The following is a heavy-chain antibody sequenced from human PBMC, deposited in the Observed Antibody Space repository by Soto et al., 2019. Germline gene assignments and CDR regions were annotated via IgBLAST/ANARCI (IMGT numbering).Heavy chain of an antibody. CDR3: ARSIVVVTVFDY. CDR1: GGSISSSSYY. D-gene: IGHD2-21*02. CDR2: IYYSGST. Sequence: SETLSLTCTVSGGSISSSSYYWGWIRQPPGKGLEWIGSIYYSGSTYYNPSLKSRVTISVDTSKNQFSLKLSSVTAADTAVYYCARSIVVVTVFDYWGQGTLVTVSS. V-gene: IGHV4-39*01. J-gene: IGHJ4*02.